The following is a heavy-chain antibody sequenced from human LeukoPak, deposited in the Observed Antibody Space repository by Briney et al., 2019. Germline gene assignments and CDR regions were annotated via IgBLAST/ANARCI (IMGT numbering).Heavy chain of an antibody. V-gene: IGHV3-74*01. CDR1: GGSISSYW. CDR2: IIGDGTST. CDR3: ATIYLSSGL. D-gene: IGHD2/OR15-2a*01. J-gene: IGHJ4*02. Sequence: QPSETLSLTCTVSGGSISSYWMHWVRQAPGKGLVWVSRIIGDGTSTTYADSVRGRFTISRDNAKNTLYLQMNSLRAENTAVYYCATIYLSSGLWGQGTLVTVSS.